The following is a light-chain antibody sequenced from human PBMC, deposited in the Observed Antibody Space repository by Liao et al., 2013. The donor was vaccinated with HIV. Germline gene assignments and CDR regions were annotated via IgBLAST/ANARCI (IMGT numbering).Light chain of an antibody. V-gene: IGLV3-1*01. J-gene: IGLJ2*01. CDR3: QTWDSSNMI. Sequence: SYELTQPPSVSVSPGQTASIPCSGDKVGDRIVSWYQVKPGQSPEVIIYQNYQRPSGIPERFSGSQSGNTATLTISGTQTLDEADYYCQTWDSSNMIFGGGTKLTVL. CDR1: KVGDRI. CDR2: QNY.